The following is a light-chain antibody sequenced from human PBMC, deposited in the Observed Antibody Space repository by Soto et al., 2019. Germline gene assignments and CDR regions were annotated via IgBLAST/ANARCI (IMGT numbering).Light chain of an antibody. CDR2: KAS. J-gene: IGKJ1*01. CDR1: QSVSNW. CDR3: QHYNSYSEA. Sequence: DIQMTQSPSTLSASVGERVNITCRASQSVSNWLAWYQQKPAKAPKLLIYKASTLKSGVPSRFSGSGSGTEFTLTISSLQPDDFATYYCQHYNSYSEAFGQGTKVDIK. V-gene: IGKV1-5*03.